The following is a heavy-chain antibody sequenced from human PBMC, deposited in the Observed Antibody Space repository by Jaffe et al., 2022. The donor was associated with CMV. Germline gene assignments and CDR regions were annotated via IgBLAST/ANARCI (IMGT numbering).Heavy chain of an antibody. CDR2: ISGSGAAT. J-gene: IGHJ4*02. Sequence: EVQLLESGGGLVQPGGSLRLSCAASGFTFSNYAMTWVRQAPGKGLEWVSAISGSGAATYYVGFVKGRFTVSRDNSKNTLFLQVNSLRAEDTAVYYCARDRDGIVVVPEAVNFDYWGQGTLVTVSS. V-gene: IGHV3-23*01. CDR3: ARDRDGIVVVPEAVNFDY. CDR1: GFTFSNYA. D-gene: IGHD2-2*01.